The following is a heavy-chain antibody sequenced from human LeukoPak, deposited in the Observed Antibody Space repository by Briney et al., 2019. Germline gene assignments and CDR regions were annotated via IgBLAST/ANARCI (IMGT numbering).Heavy chain of an antibody. CDR3: ARAFGGYDSQHFYYYMDV. Sequence: GGSLRLSCSASGFTFTNYYLNWVRQAPGKGLEWVSSISGGYSYINYAASVKGRFTISRDSAKNSLYLQMDSLRAEDTAVYYCARAFGGYDSQHFYYYMDVWGKGTTVTVFS. CDR1: GFTFTNYY. D-gene: IGHD5-12*01. V-gene: IGHV3-21*06. CDR2: ISGGYSYI. J-gene: IGHJ6*03.